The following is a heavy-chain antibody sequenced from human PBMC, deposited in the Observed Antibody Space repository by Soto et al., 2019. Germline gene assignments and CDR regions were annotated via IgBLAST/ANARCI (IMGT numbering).Heavy chain of an antibody. J-gene: IGHJ4*02. Sequence: SETLSLTCTVSGGSVSSGSYYWSWIRQPPGKGLEWIGYMYNSESSNYNPSLKSRVTISVDTSKSQFSLKLSSMTAADTAVYYCARVKGYSYGYDPRYYFDYWGQGTLVTVSS. CDR2: MYNSESS. CDR3: ARVKGYSYGYDPRYYFDY. D-gene: IGHD5-18*01. V-gene: IGHV4-61*01. CDR1: GGSVSSGSYY.